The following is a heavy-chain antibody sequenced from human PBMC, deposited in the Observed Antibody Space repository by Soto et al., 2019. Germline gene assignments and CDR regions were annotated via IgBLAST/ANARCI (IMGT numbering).Heavy chain of an antibody. D-gene: IGHD2-15*01. CDR2: IVVGSGNT. CDR1: GFTFTSSA. Sequence: QMQLVQSGPEVKKPGTSVKVSCEASGFTFTSSAVQWVRQSRGQRLEWIGWIVVGSGNTNYAQKFQERVTITRDMSTSTAYMELSSLRSEDTAVYYCAADIYCSGGSCYQDYWGQGTLVTVSS. J-gene: IGHJ4*02. V-gene: IGHV1-58*01. CDR3: AADIYCSGGSCYQDY.